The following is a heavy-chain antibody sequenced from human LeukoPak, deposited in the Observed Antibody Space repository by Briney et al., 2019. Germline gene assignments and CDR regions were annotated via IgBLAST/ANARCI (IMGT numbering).Heavy chain of an antibody. J-gene: IGHJ4*02. CDR3: ARVMRSQYQLTYYFDY. CDR2: INPNSGGT. CDR1: GYTFTGYY. V-gene: IGHV1-2*02. D-gene: IGHD2-2*01. Sequence: ASVKVSCKASGYTFTGYYMHWVRQAPGQGLEWMGWINPNSGGTNYAQKFQGRVTMTRDTSISTAYMELSRLRSDDTAVYYCARVMRSQYQLTYYFDYWGQGTVVTVSS.